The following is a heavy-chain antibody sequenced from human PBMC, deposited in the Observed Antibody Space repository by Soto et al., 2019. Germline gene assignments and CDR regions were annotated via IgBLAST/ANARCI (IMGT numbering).Heavy chain of an antibody. J-gene: IGHJ4*02. D-gene: IGHD2-21*02. CDR2: ISTDKGNT. CDR1: GYSLTTYG. Sequence: AAVSVSCKASGYSLTTYGMTWVRQAPGQGLEWMGWISTDKGNTKYAQNFQSRATLTTDTSTSTAYMELRSLRSDDTAVYYCARDRDWNLDYWGQGTLVTVSS. V-gene: IGHV1-18*01. CDR3: ARDRDWNLDY.